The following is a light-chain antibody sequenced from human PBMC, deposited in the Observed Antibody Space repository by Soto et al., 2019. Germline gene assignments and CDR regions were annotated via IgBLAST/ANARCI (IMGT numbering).Light chain of an antibody. V-gene: IGKV3-11*01. CDR3: QQRSIWPLT. Sequence: EIVLTQSPATLSLFPGERPTLPCSASQSVGSSYLAWYQQKPGQAPRLLIYDASNRATGIPARFSGSRSGTDFTLTISSLEPEDFAVYYCQQRSIWPLTFGGGTKVDIK. J-gene: IGKJ4*01. CDR1: QSVGSSY. CDR2: DAS.